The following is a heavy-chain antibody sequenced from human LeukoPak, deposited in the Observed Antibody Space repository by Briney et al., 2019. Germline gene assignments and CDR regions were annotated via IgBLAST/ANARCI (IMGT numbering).Heavy chain of an antibody. J-gene: IGHJ4*02. V-gene: IGHV4-4*02. CDR2: IYHSGST. CDR1: GGSISSNNW. Sequence: SETLSLTCTVSGGSISSNNWWSWVRQPPGKGLEWIGEIYHSGSTNYNPSLKSRVTISVDKSKNQFSLKLTSVTAADTAVYHCARDRRGGSSWSRESNFDYWGQGTLVTVSS. D-gene: IGHD6-13*01. CDR3: ARDRRGGSSWSRESNFDY.